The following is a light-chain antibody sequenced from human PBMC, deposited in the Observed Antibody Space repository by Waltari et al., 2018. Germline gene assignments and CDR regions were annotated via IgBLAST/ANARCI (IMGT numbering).Light chain of an antibody. CDR2: QDN. J-gene: IGLJ2*01. V-gene: IGLV3-1*01. Sequence: SYELTQPPSVSVSPGQTASITCSGDNLGNRYVSWYKQAPGQSPILVIYQDNKRPSGIPGRFAGSNSGNTATLTISVTQAVDEADYSCQAWDSSSTVVFGGGTKLTVL. CDR3: QAWDSSSTVV. CDR1: NLGNRY.